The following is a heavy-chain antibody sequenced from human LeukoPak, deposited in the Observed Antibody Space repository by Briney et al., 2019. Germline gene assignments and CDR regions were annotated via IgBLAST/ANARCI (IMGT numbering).Heavy chain of an antibody. V-gene: IGHV3-7*01. Sequence: GGSLRLSCAASGFTFSSYWMSWVRQAPGKGLEWVANIKQDGSEKYYVDSVKGRFTISRDNAKNSLYLQMNSLRAEDTAVYNCARYIYSSGWCFDYWGQGTLVTVSS. D-gene: IGHD6-19*01. CDR2: IKQDGSEK. CDR1: GFTFSSYW. CDR3: ARYIYSSGWCFDY. J-gene: IGHJ4*02.